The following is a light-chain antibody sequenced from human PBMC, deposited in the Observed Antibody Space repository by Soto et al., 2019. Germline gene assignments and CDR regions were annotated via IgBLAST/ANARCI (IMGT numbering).Light chain of an antibody. V-gene: IGLV1-51*02. Sequence: QSVLTQPPSVSAAPGQKVTSSCYGSSSNIGNNYVSWYQQLPGTAPKLLIYENNKRPSGIPDRFSGSKSGTSATLGITGLQTGDEADYYCGTWDSSLSAWVFGGGTKLTVL. CDR2: ENN. J-gene: IGLJ3*02. CDR1: SSNIGNNY. CDR3: GTWDSSLSAWV.